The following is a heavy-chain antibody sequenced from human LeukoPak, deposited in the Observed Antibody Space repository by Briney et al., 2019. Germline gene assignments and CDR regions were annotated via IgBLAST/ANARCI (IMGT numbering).Heavy chain of an antibody. CDR3: ARTYCSGGSCYPRGAFDI. V-gene: IGHV3-21*01. CDR2: ISSSSSYI. D-gene: IGHD2-15*01. CDR1: GFTFSSYS. Sequence: GGSLRLSCAASGFTFSSYSMNWVRQAPGKGLEWVSSISSSSSYIYYADSVKGRFTISRDNAKNSLYLQMNSLRAEDTAVYYCARTYCSGGSCYPRGAFDIWGQGTMVTVSS. J-gene: IGHJ3*02.